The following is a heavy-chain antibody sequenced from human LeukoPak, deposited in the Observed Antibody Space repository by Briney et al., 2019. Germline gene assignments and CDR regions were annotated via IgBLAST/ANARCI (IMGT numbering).Heavy chain of an antibody. CDR2: ISSSSSYI. J-gene: IGHJ4*02. CDR3: ARDRSPRGDYDSSAFDY. Sequence: GGSLRLSCAASGFTFSSYSMNWVRQAPGKGLEWVSSISSSSSYIYYADSVKGRFTISRDNAKNSLYLQMNSLRPEDTAVYYCARDRSPRGDYDSSAFDYWGQGTLVTVSS. V-gene: IGHV3-21*01. CDR1: GFTFSSYS. D-gene: IGHD3-22*01.